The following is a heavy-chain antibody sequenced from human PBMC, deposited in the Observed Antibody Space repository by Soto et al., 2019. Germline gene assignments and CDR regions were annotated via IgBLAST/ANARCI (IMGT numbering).Heavy chain of an antibody. J-gene: IGHJ4*02. CDR3: AKVVGDIVLMVYASALDY. Sequence: PGGSLRLSCAASGFTFSSYSMNWVRQAPGKGLEWVSYISSSSSTIYYADSVKGRFTISRDNSKNTLYLQMNSLRAEDTAVYYCAKVVGDIVLMVYASALDYWGQGTLVTVSS. V-gene: IGHV3-48*01. CDR2: ISSSSSTI. CDR1: GFTFSSYS. D-gene: IGHD2-8*01.